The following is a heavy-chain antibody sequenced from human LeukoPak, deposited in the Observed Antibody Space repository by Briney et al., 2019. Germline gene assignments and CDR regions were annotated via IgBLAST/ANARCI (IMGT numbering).Heavy chain of an antibody. D-gene: IGHD3-22*01. CDR2: ISSSGTGI. Sequence: GGSLRLSCATSGFTFSDYYMSWIRQAPGKGLECIAYISSSGTGIYYADSVEGRFTVSRDNARNSLYLQMNSLRAEDTAVYYCARGESHYYDSSGYYGDYWGQGTLVTVSS. J-gene: IGHJ4*02. CDR3: ARGESHYYDSSGYYGDY. CDR1: GFTFSDYY. V-gene: IGHV3-11*04.